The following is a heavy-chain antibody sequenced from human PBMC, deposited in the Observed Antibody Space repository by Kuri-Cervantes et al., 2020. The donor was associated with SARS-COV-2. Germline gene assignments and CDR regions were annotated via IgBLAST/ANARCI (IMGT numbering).Heavy chain of an antibody. V-gene: IGHV3-23*01. CDR2: ISGSGGST. CDR1: GFTFDDYG. CDR3: ARGGSTISLDY. D-gene: IGHD5/OR15-5a*01. J-gene: IGHJ4*02. Sequence: GGSLRLSCAASGFTFDDYGMSWVRQAPGKGLEWVSAISGSGGSTYYADSVKGRFTISRDNSKNTLYLQMNSLRAEDTAVYYCARGGSTISLDYWGQGTLVTVSS.